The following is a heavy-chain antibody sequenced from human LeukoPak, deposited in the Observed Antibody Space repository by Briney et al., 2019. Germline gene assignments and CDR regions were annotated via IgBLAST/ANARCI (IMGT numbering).Heavy chain of an antibody. D-gene: IGHD3-16*01. Sequence: PSETLSLTCTVSGGSISSSSYYWGWIRQPPGRGREGIGSIYYSGTTYYNPSLKSRVTISVDTSKNQFSLELSSVTAADTAVYYCARRGLSPPIDYWGQGTLVTVSS. CDR2: IYYSGTT. CDR1: GGSISSSSYY. J-gene: IGHJ4*02. V-gene: IGHV4-39*01. CDR3: ARRGLSPPIDY.